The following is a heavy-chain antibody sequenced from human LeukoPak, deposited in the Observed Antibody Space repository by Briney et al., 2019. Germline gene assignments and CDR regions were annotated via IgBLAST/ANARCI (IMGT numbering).Heavy chain of an antibody. CDR3: ARHGSGSYFYYYYYMDV. V-gene: IGHV4-59*01. J-gene: IGHJ6*03. D-gene: IGHD3-10*01. Sequence: MSSETLSLTCTVSGGSISSYYWSWIRQPPGKGLEWIGYIYYSGSTNYNPSLKSRVTISVKTSKNQFSLKLSSVTAADTAVYYCARHGSGSYFYYYYYMDVWGKGTTVTVSS. CDR2: IYYSGST. CDR1: GGSISSYY.